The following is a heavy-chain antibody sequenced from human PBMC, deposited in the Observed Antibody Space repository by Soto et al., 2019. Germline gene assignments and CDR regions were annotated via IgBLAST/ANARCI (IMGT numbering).Heavy chain of an antibody. CDR2: IWYDGSNK. V-gene: IGHV3-33*01. J-gene: IGHJ4*02. D-gene: IGHD6-19*01. CDR3: ARDIQAGIAVAGIVDY. CDR1: GFTFSSYG. Sequence: GGSLRLSCAASGFTFSSYGMHWVRQAPGKGLEWVAVIWYDGSNKYYADSVKGRFTISRDNSKNTLYLQMNSLRAEDTAVYYCARDIQAGIAVAGIVDYWGQGTLVTVSS.